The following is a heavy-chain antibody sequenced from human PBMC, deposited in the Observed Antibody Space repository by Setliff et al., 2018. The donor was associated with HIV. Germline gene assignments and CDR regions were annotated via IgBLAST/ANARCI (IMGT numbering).Heavy chain of an antibody. Sequence: SVKVSCKASGATFSTYTINWVRQAPGQGLEWMGGIIPILGTADANYPRKFQGRVTITADESTTTVYMEMSRLTSEDTAIYYCARSNLVGAAEQQLVGGGYYYYGMDVWGQGTTVTVSS. CDR1: GATFSTYT. CDR2: IIPILGTADA. D-gene: IGHD6-13*01. V-gene: IGHV1-69*13. J-gene: IGHJ6*02. CDR3: ARSNLVGAAEQQLVGGGYYYYGMDV.